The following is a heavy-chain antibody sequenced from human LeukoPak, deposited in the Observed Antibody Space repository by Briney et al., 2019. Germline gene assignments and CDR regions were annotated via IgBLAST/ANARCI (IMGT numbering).Heavy chain of an antibody. CDR3: ARRLWFGELSWFDP. V-gene: IGHV1-2*02. CDR2: INPNSGGT. J-gene: IGHJ5*02. CDR1: GYTFTGYY. Sequence: ASVKGSCKASGYTFTGYYMHWVRQAPGQGLEWMGWINPNSGGTNYAQKFQGRVTMTRDTSISTAYMELSRLRSDDTAVYYCARRLWFGELSWFDPWGQGTLVTVSS. D-gene: IGHD3-10*01.